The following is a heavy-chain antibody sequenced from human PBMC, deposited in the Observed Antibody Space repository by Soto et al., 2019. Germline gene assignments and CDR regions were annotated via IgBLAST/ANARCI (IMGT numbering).Heavy chain of an antibody. CDR2: INHSGST. CDR1: GGSFSGYY. J-gene: IGHJ4*02. CDR3: ARGTVVDY. Sequence: SETLSLTCAVYGGSFSGYYWSWIRQPPGKGLEWIGEINHSGSTNYNPSLKSRVTISVDTSKNQFSLKLSSVTAADTAVYYCARGTVVDYWGQGTLVTVSS. D-gene: IGHD2-15*01. V-gene: IGHV4-34*01.